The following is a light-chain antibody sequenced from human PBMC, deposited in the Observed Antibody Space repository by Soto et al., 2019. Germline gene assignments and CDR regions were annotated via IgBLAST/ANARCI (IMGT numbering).Light chain of an antibody. V-gene: IGKV3-20*01. J-gene: IGKJ3*01. CDR2: DTS. Sequence: EIVLMQSPGTLSLSPGEGATLSCRASQSVNNNYLAWYQQRPGQAPTVLIFDTSRRATGVPDRFSGSGSGTDFTLRISRVEPDDFAVYYCQQYGSSQFTFRPGTKVNIK. CDR1: QSVNNNY. CDR3: QQYGSSQFT.